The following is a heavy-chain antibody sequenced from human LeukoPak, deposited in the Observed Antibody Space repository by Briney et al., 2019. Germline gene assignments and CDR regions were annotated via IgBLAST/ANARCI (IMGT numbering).Heavy chain of an antibody. J-gene: IGHJ5*02. V-gene: IGHV3-7*01. CDR3: ARVRGDMVLDP. CDR2: IKQDGSEK. Sequence: GGSLRLSCAASGFTFSSYSMNWVRQAPGKGLEWVANIKQDGSEKYYVDSVKGRFTISRDNAKNSLYLQMNSLRAEDTAVYYCARVRGDMVLDPWGQGTLVTVSS. CDR1: GFTFSSYS. D-gene: IGHD4/OR15-4a*01.